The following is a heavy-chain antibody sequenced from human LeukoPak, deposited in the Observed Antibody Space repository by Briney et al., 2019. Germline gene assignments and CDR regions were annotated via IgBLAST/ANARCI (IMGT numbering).Heavy chain of an antibody. CDR3: ARTAGKGDYVGWFDP. CDR1: GGSFSIYY. J-gene: IGHJ5*02. V-gene: IGHV4-59*12. Sequence: SETLSLTCTVSGGSFSIYYWSWIRQPPGKGLEWLGYIYSSGSAYYNPSLKSRVTISVDTSKNHFSLRLTSVTAADTAVYYCARTAGKGDYVGWFDPWGQGTLVTVSS. D-gene: IGHD4-17*01. CDR2: IYSSGSA.